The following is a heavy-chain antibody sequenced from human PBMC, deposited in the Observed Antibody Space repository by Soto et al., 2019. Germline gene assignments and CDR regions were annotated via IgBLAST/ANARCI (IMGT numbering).Heavy chain of an antibody. J-gene: IGHJ4*02. Sequence: GESLKISCKGSGYTFPNYYIAWVRQMPGKGLEWMGRIDPFDSYTKYGPSFQGHVTITVDKSTSTAFLQWSSLRASDSGMYYCARRGSGYYNPFGFWGQGTLVTVSS. CDR1: GYTFPNYY. V-gene: IGHV5-10-1*01. CDR3: ARRGSGYYNPFGF. D-gene: IGHD5-12*01. CDR2: IDPFDSYT.